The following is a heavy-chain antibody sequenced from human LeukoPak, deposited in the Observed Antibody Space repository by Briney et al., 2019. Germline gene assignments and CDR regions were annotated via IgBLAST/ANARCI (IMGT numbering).Heavy chain of an antibody. CDR3: ARGDFWSGVDY. Sequence: ASVKVSCKASGGTFSSYTIIWVRQAPGQGRERMGGILPILGIAKYAQKFQGRVTITPDKSTSTAYMELSSLRSEDTAVYYCARGDFWSGVDYWGRGTLVTVSS. V-gene: IGHV1-69*10. CDR2: ILPILGIA. J-gene: IGHJ4*02. CDR1: GGTFSSYT. D-gene: IGHD3-3*01.